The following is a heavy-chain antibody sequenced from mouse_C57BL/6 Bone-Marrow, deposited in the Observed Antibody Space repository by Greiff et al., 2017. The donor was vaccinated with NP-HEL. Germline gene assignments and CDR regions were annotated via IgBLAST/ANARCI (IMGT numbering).Heavy chain of an antibody. CDR1: GFTFSDYG. CDR2: ISSGSSTI. J-gene: IGHJ4*01. Sequence: EVMLVESGGGLVKPGGSLKLSCAASGFTFSDYGMHWVRQAPEKGLEWVAYISSGSSTINYAATVKGRFTISRDNAKNTLFLQMTSLRSEDTAMYYCARGELLYAMDFWGQGTSVTVSS. CDR3: ARGELLYAMDF. V-gene: IGHV5-17*01. D-gene: IGHD2-1*01.